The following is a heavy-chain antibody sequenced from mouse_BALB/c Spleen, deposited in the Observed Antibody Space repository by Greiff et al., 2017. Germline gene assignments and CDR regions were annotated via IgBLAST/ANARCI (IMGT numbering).Heavy chain of an antibody. V-gene: IGHV1S81*02. J-gene: IGHJ3*01. D-gene: IGHD1-2*01. Sequence: VQLQQPGAELVKPGASVKLSCTASGYTFTSYWMHWVQQRPGQGLEWIGEINPSNGRTNYNEKFKSKATLTVDKSSSTAYMQLSSLTSEDSAVYDCANAYYGPWFAYWGQGTLVTVSA. CDR3: ANAYYGPWFAY. CDR2: INPSNGRT. CDR1: GYTFTSYW.